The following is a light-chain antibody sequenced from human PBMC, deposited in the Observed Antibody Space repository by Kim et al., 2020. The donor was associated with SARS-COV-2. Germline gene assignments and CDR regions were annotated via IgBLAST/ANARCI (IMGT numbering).Light chain of an antibody. CDR1: QSINYY. Sequence: ALVQDRVIITCRASQSINYYLRGYQHKPGEAPELHISASTTVQSGVPSRFSGSGYGTDFNLTIDRLQPEDSGTFFCQQTFSTPPTFGQGTKADIK. CDR3: QQTFSTPPT. CDR2: AST. J-gene: IGKJ1*01. V-gene: IGKV1-39*01.